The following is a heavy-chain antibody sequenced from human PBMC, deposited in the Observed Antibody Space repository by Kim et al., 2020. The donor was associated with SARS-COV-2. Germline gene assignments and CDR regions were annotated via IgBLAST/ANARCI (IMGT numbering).Heavy chain of an antibody. CDR2: INHSGST. Sequence: SETLSLTCAVYGGSFSGYYWSWIRQPPGKGLEWIGDINHSGSTNYNPSLKSRVTISVDTSKNQFSLKLSSVTAADTAVYYCARGPLPYYYDSSGYYYFDYWGQGTLVTVSS. J-gene: IGHJ4*02. V-gene: IGHV4-34*01. CDR1: GGSFSGYY. D-gene: IGHD3-22*01. CDR3: ARGPLPYYYDSSGYYYFDY.